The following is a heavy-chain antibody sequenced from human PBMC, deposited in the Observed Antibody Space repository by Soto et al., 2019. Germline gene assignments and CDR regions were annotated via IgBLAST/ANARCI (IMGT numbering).Heavy chain of an antibody. CDR3: ARGYDFWSGSSPPGY. V-gene: IGHV1-8*01. J-gene: IGHJ4*02. D-gene: IGHD3-3*01. CDR1: GYTFTSYD. Sequence: ASVKVSCKASGYTFTSYDINWVRQATGQGLEWMGWMYPNSGNTGYAQKFQGRVTMTRNTSISTAYTELSSLRSEDTAVYYCARGYDFWSGSSPPGYWGQGTLVTVSS. CDR2: MYPNSGNT.